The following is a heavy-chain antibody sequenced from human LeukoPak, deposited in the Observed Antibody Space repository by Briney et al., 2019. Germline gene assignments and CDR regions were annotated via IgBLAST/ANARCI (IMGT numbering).Heavy chain of an antibody. J-gene: IGHJ4*02. CDR2: INSDGSTT. V-gene: IGHV3-74*01. CDR1: GFTFSSYW. Sequence: GGSLRLSCAASGFTFSSYWMHWVRQAPGKGLVWVSRINSDGSTTSYADSVKGQFTISRDNAKKSLYLQMNSLRAEDTAVYYCARALYDSSGYYSHFDYWGQGTLVTVSS. CDR3: ARALYDSSGYYSHFDY. D-gene: IGHD3-22*01.